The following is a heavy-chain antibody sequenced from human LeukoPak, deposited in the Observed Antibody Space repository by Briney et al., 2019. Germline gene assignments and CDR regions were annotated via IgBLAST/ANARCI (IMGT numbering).Heavy chain of an antibody. V-gene: IGHV3-48*03. Sequence: GGSLRLSCAASGFTFSSYEMSWVRQAPGKGLEWVSYISSSGSTIYYADSVKGRFTISRDNAENSLYLQMNCLRAVDTAVYYCARKRWYFDYWGQGTLVTVSS. J-gene: IGHJ4*02. CDR1: GFTFSSYE. CDR2: ISSSGSTI. D-gene: IGHD4-23*01. CDR3: ARKRWYFDY.